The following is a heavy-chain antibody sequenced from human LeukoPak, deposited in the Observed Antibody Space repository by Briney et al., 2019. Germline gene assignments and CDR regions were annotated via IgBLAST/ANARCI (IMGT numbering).Heavy chain of an antibody. V-gene: IGHV4-34*01. CDR3: ARRES. CDR1: GGSFSDYY. CDR2: INHSGST. J-gene: IGHJ4*02. Sequence: SETLSLTCAVYGGSFSDYYWSWIRQPPGKGLEWIGEINHSGSTNYNPSLKSRVTISVDTSKNQFSLKLSSVTAADTAVYYCARRESWGQGTLVTVSS.